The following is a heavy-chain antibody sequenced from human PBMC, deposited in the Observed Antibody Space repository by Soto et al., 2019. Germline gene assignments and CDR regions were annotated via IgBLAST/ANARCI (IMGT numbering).Heavy chain of an antibody. CDR1: GDSFSSSGHC. CDR3: ARYYDTFDS. Sequence: PSETLSLTCTVSGDSFSSSGHCWGWIRQPPGKGLEWIGSVSYSGYTYDNPSLKSRVTISVDTSKNQFSLNLASVTAADTAVYYCARYYDTFDSWGQGTLVTVSS. D-gene: IGHD3-22*01. J-gene: IGHJ4*02. V-gene: IGHV4-39*01. CDR2: VSYSGYT.